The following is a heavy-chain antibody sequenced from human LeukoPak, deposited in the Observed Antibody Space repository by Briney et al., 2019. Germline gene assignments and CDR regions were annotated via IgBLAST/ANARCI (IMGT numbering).Heavy chain of an antibody. J-gene: IGHJ4*02. D-gene: IGHD2-15*01. CDR3: ARGTQNRYCSGGSCYSAAYFDY. V-gene: IGHV1-69*04. Sequence: ASVKVSCKASGGTFSSYAISWVRQAPGQGLEWMGRIIPILGIANYAQKFQGRVTITADKPTSTAYMELSSLRSEDTAVYYCARGTQNRYCSGGSCYSAAYFDYWGQGTLVTVSS. CDR1: GGTFSSYA. CDR2: IIPILGIA.